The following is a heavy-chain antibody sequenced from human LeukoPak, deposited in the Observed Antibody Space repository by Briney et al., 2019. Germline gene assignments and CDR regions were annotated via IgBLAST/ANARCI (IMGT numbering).Heavy chain of an antibody. D-gene: IGHD3-3*01. CDR2: IYPGDSDT. Sequence: GESLKISCKGSGYSFTSYWIGWVRQMPGKGLEWMGTIYPGDSDTRYSPSFQGQVTISADKSISTAYLQWSSLKASDTAMYYCARLRFLEWLSPPPDAFDIWGQGTMVTVSS. CDR1: GYSFTSYW. V-gene: IGHV5-51*01. J-gene: IGHJ3*02. CDR3: ARLRFLEWLSPPPDAFDI.